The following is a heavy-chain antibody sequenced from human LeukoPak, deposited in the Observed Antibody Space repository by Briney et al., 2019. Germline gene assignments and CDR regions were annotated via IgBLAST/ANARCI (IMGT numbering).Heavy chain of an antibody. CDR2: ISAYNGNT. J-gene: IGHJ3*02. CDR1: GYTFTSYG. V-gene: IGHV1-18*01. Sequence: ASVKVSCKASGYTFTSYGISWVRQAPGQGLEWMGWISAYNGNTNYAQKLQGRVTMTTDTSTSTAYMELRSLRSDDTAVYYCASRYYYDSSGHYWDAFDIWGQGTMVTVSS. CDR3: ASRYYYDSSGHYWDAFDI. D-gene: IGHD3-22*01.